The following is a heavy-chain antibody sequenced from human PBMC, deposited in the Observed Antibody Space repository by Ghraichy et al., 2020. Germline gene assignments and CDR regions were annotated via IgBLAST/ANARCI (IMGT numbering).Heavy chain of an antibody. CDR3: ARRVIGGGRPGDFDY. CDR1: GYTFTSYG. CDR2: ISAYNGNT. J-gene: IGHJ4*02. Sequence: ASVKVSCKASGYTFTSYGISWVRQSPGQGLEWMGWISAYNGNTNYAQKLQGRVTMTTDTSTSTAYMELRSLRSDDTAVYYCARRVIGGGRPGDFDYWGQGTLVTVSS. V-gene: IGHV1-18*04. D-gene: IGHD2-21*01.